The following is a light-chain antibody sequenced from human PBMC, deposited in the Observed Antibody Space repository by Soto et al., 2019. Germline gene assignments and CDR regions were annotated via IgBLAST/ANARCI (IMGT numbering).Light chain of an antibody. CDR1: QSISSSY. CDR2: GIS. Sequence: EIVLTQSPGTLSLSPGERATLSCRAIQSISSSYLAWYQQKPGQAPRLLIYGISSRATGIPDRFSGSGSGTDVTLTISRLEPEDFAVYYCQQYGSSLLTFGGGTKVEI. V-gene: IGKV3-20*01. J-gene: IGKJ4*01. CDR3: QQYGSSLLT.